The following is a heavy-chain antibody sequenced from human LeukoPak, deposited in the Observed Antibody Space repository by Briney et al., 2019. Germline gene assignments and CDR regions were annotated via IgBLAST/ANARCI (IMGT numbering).Heavy chain of an antibody. J-gene: IGHJ4*02. CDR1: GYTFINYG. Sequence: GASVKASCKASGYTFINYGISWVRQAPGRELECRGWISVDSGNTYYTQKFQGRVTFTTDTSTSTAYMELRSLRSDDTAVYYCARVDILTGYYCFDYWGQGTLVTVSS. D-gene: IGHD3-9*01. V-gene: IGHV1-18*01. CDR2: ISVDSGNT. CDR3: ARVDILTGYYCFDY.